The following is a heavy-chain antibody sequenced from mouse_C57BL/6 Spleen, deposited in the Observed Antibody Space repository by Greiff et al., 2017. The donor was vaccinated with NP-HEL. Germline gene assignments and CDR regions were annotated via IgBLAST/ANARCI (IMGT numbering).Heavy chain of an antibody. Sequence: EVKVEESGGGLVKPGGSLKLSCAASGFTFSSYTMSWVRQTPEKRLEWVATISGGGGNTYYPDSVKGRFTISRDNAKNTLYLQRSSLRSEDTALYYCARQEGNLYAMDYWGQGTSVTVSS. D-gene: IGHD2-1*01. CDR3: ARQEGNLYAMDY. CDR2: ISGGGGNT. J-gene: IGHJ4*01. V-gene: IGHV5-9*01. CDR1: GFTFSSYT.